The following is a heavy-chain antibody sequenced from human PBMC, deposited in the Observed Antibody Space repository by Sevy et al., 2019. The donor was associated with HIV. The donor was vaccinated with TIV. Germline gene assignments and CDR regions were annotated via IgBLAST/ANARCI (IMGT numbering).Heavy chain of an antibody. CDR3: ARPYRTDPFYYSGSSGYYYPSYFDN. Sequence: GGSLRLSCAASGFTFSSYEMNWVRQAPGKGLEWVANIKQDGSEKFYVDSVKGRFTISRDNANNSLFLQMNSLRAEDTAVYYCARPYRTDPFYYSGSSGYYYPSYFDNWGQGTLVTVSS. CDR1: GFTFSSYE. V-gene: IGHV3-7*01. J-gene: IGHJ4*02. D-gene: IGHD3-22*01. CDR2: IKQDGSEK.